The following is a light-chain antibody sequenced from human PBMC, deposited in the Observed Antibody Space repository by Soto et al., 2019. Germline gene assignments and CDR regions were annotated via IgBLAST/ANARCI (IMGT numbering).Light chain of an antibody. CDR1: QSVSSN. CDR3: QQAASFPIT. Sequence: EIAMTQSPATLSVSAGERATPSCTASQSVSSNLAWYQQKPGQAPRPLIYDASNRATGIPARFIGSGSGTDFTLTISSLEPEDVATYYCQQAASFPITFGQGTRLEI. CDR2: DAS. V-gene: IGKV3D-11*03. J-gene: IGKJ5*01.